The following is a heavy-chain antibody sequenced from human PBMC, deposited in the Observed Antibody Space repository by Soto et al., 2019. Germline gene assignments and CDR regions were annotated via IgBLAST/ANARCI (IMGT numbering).Heavy chain of an antibody. CDR2: ISYDGSNK. J-gene: IGHJ4*02. CDR3: ARDRYCSGGSCYSYYFDY. V-gene: IGHV3-30-3*01. CDR1: GFTFSSYA. Sequence: LRLSCAASGFTFSSYAMHWVRQAPGKGLEWVAVISYDGSNKYYADSVKGRFTISRDNSKNTLYLQMNSLRAEDTAVYYCARDRYCSGGSCYSYYFDYWGQGTLVTVSS. D-gene: IGHD2-15*01.